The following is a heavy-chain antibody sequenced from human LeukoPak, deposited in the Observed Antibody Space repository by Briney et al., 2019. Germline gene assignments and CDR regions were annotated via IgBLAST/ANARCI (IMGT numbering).Heavy chain of an antibody. CDR3: ARVTTEGKSDY. V-gene: IGHV4-59*01. Sequence: TSSETLSLTCTVSGGSISSYYWSWIRQPPGKGLEWIGYIYSSGSTNYNPSLKSRVTISVDTSKNQFSLKLSSVTAADTAVYYCARVTTEGKSDYWGQGTLVTVSS. J-gene: IGHJ4*02. CDR1: GGSISSYY. D-gene: IGHD4-17*01. CDR2: IYSSGST.